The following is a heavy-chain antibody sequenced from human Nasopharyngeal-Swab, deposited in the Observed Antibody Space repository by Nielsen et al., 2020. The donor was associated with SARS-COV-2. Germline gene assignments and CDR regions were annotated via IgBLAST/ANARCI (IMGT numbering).Heavy chain of an antibody. Sequence: GGSLRLSCAASGFTFIDYWMAWVRQAPGKGLEWLADIKVDGSEQYYVDSVKGRFTISRDNAKNSLYLQMNSLRAEDTAVYYCATGEPNYYYYYGMDVWGQGTTVTVSS. CDR2: IKVDGSEQ. J-gene: IGHJ6*02. CDR3: ATGEPNYYYYYGMDV. V-gene: IGHV3-7*01. D-gene: IGHD1-14*01. CDR1: GFTFIDYW.